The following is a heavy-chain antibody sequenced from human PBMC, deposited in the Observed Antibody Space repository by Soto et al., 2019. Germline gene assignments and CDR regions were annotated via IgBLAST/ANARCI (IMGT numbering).Heavy chain of an antibody. V-gene: IGHV3-30*18. CDR1: GFTFNNDG. D-gene: IGHD6-13*01. J-gene: IGHJ4*02. CDR2: ISYDGSIK. CDR3: AKDRSRSWCSDH. Sequence: QVQLVESGGGVVQPGRSLRLSCAASGFTFNNDGMHWVRQAPGKGLEWVAVISYDGSIKDYADSVKGRFIISRDNSKNTLYLQMNSLRAEDTAVYYCAKDRSRSWCSDHWGQGTLVTVSS.